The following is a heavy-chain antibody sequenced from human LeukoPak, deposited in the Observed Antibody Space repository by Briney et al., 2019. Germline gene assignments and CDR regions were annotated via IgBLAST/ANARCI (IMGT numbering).Heavy chain of an antibody. J-gene: IGHJ4*02. CDR2: INWNGGST. Sequence: GGSLRLSCAASGFTFDDYGMSWVRQAPGKGLEWVSGINWNGGSTGYADSVKGRFTISRDNAKNTLYLQMNSLRGDDTAVYYCAKDRDAAPGDYWGQGTLVTVSS. D-gene: IGHD6-25*01. CDR1: GFTFDDYG. CDR3: AKDRDAAPGDY. V-gene: IGHV3-20*04.